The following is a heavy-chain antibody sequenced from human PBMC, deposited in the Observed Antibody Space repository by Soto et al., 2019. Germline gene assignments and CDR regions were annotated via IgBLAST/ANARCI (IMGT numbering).Heavy chain of an antibody. CDR3: ARDHTRTNGAGFDP. J-gene: IGHJ5*02. CDR1: GFTFSDYY. D-gene: IGHD2-8*01. V-gene: IGHV3-11*06. Sequence: VQLVESGGGLVKPGGSLRLSCAASGFTFSDYYMSWIRQAPGKGLEWVSYISSSSSYTNYADSVKGRFTISRDNAKNSLYLQMNSLRAEDTAVYYCARDHTRTNGAGFDPWGQGTLVTVSS. CDR2: ISSSSSYT.